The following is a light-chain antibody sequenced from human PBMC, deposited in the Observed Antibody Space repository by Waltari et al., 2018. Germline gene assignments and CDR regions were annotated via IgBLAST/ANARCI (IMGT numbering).Light chain of an antibody. CDR2: AAS. CDR3: QQTYSNFRT. CDR1: QRISGY. Sequence: DIQMTQSPSSLSASVGDSATITCRASQRISGYLNWYQQRPGQAPKLLIYAASSLESGVPSRFSGSGFGTDFTLTINSLQPEDFAVYYCQQTYSNFRTFGQGTKVDVK. J-gene: IGKJ1*01. V-gene: IGKV1-39*01.